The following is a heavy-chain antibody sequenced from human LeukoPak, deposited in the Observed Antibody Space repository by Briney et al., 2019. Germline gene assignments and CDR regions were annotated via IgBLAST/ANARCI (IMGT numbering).Heavy chain of an antibody. V-gene: IGHV1-69*04. CDR1: GGTFSSYA. CDR2: IIPIFGIA. J-gene: IGHJ4*02. D-gene: IGHD1-26*01. Sequence: SVKVSCKASGGTFSSYAISWVRQAPGRGLEWMGRIIPIFGIANYAQKFQGRVTITADKSTSTAYMELSSLRSEDTAVYYCARAESGSYYHFDCWGQGTLVTVSS. CDR3: ARAESGSYYHFDC.